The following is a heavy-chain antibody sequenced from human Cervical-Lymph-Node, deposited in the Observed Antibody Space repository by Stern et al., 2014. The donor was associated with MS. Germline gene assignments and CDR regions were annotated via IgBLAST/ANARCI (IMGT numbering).Heavy chain of an antibody. J-gene: IGHJ3*02. V-gene: IGHV5-51*01. CDR2: IYPGDSDT. Sequence: EVHLLQSGAAVKKSGASLKISCKGSGYSFTSYWIARVRQKPGKRLAWIAIIYPGDSDTRHSPSFQGQVSISFDKSSSTAYLQWSSLTDSDTAIYYCARQGNYHDSHAFDMWGKGTMVIVSS. CDR1: GYSFTSYW. CDR3: ARQGNYHDSHAFDM. D-gene: IGHD3-10*01.